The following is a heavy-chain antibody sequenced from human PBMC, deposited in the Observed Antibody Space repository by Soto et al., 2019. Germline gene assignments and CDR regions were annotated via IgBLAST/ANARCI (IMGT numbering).Heavy chain of an antibody. J-gene: IGHJ4*02. CDR3: AREIAATGFHF. CDR2: IVPVFGSA. V-gene: IGHV1-69*12. CDR1: GGDFKNYG. Sequence: QVQLVQSGAEVKKPGSSVKVSCETSGGDFKNYGISWVRQAPGQGLEWMGGIVPVFGSAKYRQIYQGRLTVTADEGTSTTYMELSGLKPEDTAVYYCAREIAATGFHFWGQGTLVMVSS. D-gene: IGHD3-9*01.